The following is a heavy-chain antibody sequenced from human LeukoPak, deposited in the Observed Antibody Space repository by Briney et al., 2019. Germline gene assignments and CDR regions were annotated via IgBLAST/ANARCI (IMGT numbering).Heavy chain of an antibody. CDR2: IVVDSGNT. J-gene: IGHJ4*02. Sequence: SVPVSCKASGFTFTSSAMQWVRQARGQRLERIGWIVVDSGNTNYAQKFQERVTITSDMSTSTAYMELSSLRSEDTAVYYCAARRGNPFVDYWGQGTLVTVSS. D-gene: IGHD3-10*01. V-gene: IGHV1-58*02. CDR1: GFTFTSSA. CDR3: AARRGNPFVDY.